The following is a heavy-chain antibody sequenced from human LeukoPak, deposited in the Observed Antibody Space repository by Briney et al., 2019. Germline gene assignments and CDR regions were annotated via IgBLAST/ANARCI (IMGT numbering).Heavy chain of an antibody. J-gene: IGHJ4*01. D-gene: IGHD2-15*01. CDR3: ARVSPRSYVSGVLKGHYIDY. CDR1: GFTFSAYN. CDR2: ISSNVNYM. V-gene: IGHV3-21*06. Sequence: GGSLRLSCEASGFTFSAYNMQWVRQAPQKGLEWVSSISSNVNYMYYGDSVKGRFIISRDNAKNSLSLQMNNLRTEDTAVYYCARVSPRSYVSGVLKGHYIDYWGHGTLVTVSS.